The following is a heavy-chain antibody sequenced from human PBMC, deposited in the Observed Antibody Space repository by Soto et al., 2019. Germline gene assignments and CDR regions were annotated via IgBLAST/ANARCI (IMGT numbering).Heavy chain of an antibody. CDR3: AKYRWGATTVTSIN. CDR2: ISGTSDMT. V-gene: IGHV3-23*01. D-gene: IGHD4-4*01. Sequence: GGSLRLSCVGSGFTFSSYPMNWVRQAPGKGLEWVSAISGTSDMTYYANSVTGRFTISRDNSKNTLYLQVSSLRVEDTAIYYCAKYRWGATTVTSINWGRWTLVTVSS. CDR1: GFTFSSYP. J-gene: IGHJ1*01.